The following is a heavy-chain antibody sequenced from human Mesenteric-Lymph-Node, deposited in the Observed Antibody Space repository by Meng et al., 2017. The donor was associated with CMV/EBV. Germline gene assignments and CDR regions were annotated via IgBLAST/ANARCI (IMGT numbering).Heavy chain of an antibody. D-gene: IGHD6-19*01. Sequence: GESLKISCAASGFTFSSYWMTWVRQAPGKGLEWVANIKQDGSDKYYVDSVKGRFTISRDNAKNSLYLQMNSLRAEDTAVYYCARDQQWLALFDYWGQGTLVTVSS. CDR2: IKQDGSDK. CDR1: GFTFSSYW. CDR3: ARDQQWLALFDY. J-gene: IGHJ4*02. V-gene: IGHV3-7*01.